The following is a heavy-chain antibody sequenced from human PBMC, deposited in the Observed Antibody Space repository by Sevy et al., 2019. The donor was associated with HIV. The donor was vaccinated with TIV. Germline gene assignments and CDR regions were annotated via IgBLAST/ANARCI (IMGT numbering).Heavy chain of an antibody. D-gene: IGHD6-6*01. CDR2: IKQDGSEK. CDR3: ARGSDYYYGMDV. Sequence: GGSLRLSCEASGFTFSRYWMSWVRQAPGKGLEWVANIKQDGSEKYYVDSVKGRFTISRDKAKNSLYLQMNSLRAEDTAVYYCARGSDYYYGMDVWGQGTTVTVSS. V-gene: IGHV3-7*01. CDR1: GFTFSRYW. J-gene: IGHJ6*01.